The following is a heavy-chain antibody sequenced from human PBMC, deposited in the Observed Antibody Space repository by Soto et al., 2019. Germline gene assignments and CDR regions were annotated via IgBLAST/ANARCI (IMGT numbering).Heavy chain of an antibody. CDR2: INTDGSST. CDR3: YSGLWSQFDS. J-gene: IGHJ4*02. D-gene: IGHD1-26*01. CDR1: GFTFSSYW. V-gene: IGHV3-74*01. Sequence: GGSLRLSCAASGFTFSSYWMHWVRQAPGKGLVWVSRINTDGSSTDYADSVRGRFTISRDNAKNTLYLLMNSLRAEDTAVYYCYSGLWSQFDSWGQGTLVTVSS.